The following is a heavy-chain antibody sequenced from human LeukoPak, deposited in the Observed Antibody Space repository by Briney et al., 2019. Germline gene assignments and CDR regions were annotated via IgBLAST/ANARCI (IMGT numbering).Heavy chain of an antibody. V-gene: IGHV4-59*08. CDR1: GGSISNY. Sequence: SETLSLTCTVSGGSISNYWSWTRQPPGKGLEWIGYIYYSGSTNYNPSLKSRVTISVDTSKNQFSLKLSSVTAADTAVYYCARRSGYSYGGHFDYWGQGTLVTVSS. CDR2: IYYSGST. CDR3: ARRSGYSYGGHFDY. J-gene: IGHJ4*02. D-gene: IGHD5-18*01.